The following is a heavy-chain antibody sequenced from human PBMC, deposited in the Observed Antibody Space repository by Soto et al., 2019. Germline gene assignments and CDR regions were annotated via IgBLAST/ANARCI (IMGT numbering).Heavy chain of an antibody. Sequence: PGGSLRLSCAASGFTFSSYGMHWVRQAPGKGLEWVAVISYDGSNKYYADSVKGRFTISRDNSKNTLYLQMNSLRAEDTAVYYCAKDYFDYWGQGPLVTVSS. CDR3: AKDYFDY. J-gene: IGHJ4*02. CDR2: ISYDGSNK. V-gene: IGHV3-30*18. CDR1: GFTFSSYG.